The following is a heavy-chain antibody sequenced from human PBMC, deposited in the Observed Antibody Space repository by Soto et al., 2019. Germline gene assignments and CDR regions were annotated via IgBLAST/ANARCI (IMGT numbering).Heavy chain of an antibody. CDR3: ARDRRFSSIAVAGSTFHFDY. D-gene: IGHD6-19*01. Sequence: QVQLVQSGAEVKKPGASVKVSCKASGYTFTSYGISWVRQAPGQGLEWMGWFSAYNANTNYPQKLQGRVTRTTDTSTSTAYMELRSLRSDDTAVYYCARDRRFSSIAVAGSTFHFDYWGQGTLVTVSS. CDR2: FSAYNANT. CDR1: GYTFTSYG. V-gene: IGHV1-18*01. J-gene: IGHJ4*02.